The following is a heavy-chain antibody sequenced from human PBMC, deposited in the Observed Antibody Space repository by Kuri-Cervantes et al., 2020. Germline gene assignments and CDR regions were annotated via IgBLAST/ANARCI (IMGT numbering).Heavy chain of an antibody. D-gene: IGHD3-3*01. CDR3: ARSPTIFGVVTNFDY. CDR1: GFTFSSYS. Sequence: GGSLRLSCAASGFTFSSYSMNWVRQAPGKGLEWVSSISSSSSYIYYADSVKGRFTISRDNSKNTLYLQMNSLRAEDTAVYYCARSPTIFGVVTNFDYWGQGTLVTVSS. V-gene: IGHV3-21*01. J-gene: IGHJ4*02. CDR2: ISSSSSYI.